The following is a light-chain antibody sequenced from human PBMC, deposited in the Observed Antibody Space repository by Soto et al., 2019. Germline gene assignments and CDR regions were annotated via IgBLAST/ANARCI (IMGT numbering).Light chain of an antibody. CDR3: QQYNSYPWT. CDR1: QGIGND. Sequence: IQVTQSPSSLSASVGDRVTITCRASQGIGNDLGWYKQKPGKAPKRLIYLTYSLQTGVPSRVRGSESGTEFTLTINSLQPDDFETYYCQQYNSYPWTFGQGTKVDI. J-gene: IGKJ1*01. CDR2: LTY. V-gene: IGKV1-17*01.